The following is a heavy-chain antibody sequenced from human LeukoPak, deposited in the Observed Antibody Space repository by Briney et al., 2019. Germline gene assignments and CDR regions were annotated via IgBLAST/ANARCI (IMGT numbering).Heavy chain of an antibody. CDR1: GFTFDDYA. CDR2: IGWNSGGI. D-gene: IGHD4-11*01. V-gene: IGHV3-9*01. CDR3: VKGTTFDAFDM. J-gene: IGHJ3*02. Sequence: PGRSLRLSCAASGFTFDDYAMHWVRRVPGKGLEWVSGIGWNSGGIGYADSVKGRFTISRDNAKNSLYLQMNSLRPEDTALFYCVKGTTFDAFDMWGQGTMVTVSS.